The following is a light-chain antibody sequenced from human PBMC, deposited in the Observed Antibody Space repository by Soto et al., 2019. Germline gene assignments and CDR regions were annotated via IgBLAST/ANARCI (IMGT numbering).Light chain of an antibody. J-gene: IGKJ2*01. CDR3: QQYIKGYT. Sequence: EVVMTQSPATLSVFPGERVTLSCRASQSVSTSVAWYQQKPGQAPRLLIYSAFTRASGIPPRFSGGGSGTDFTLTNSSLESEDFAVYYCQQYIKGYTFGQGTKLEIK. CDR1: QSVSTS. CDR2: SAF. V-gene: IGKV3-15*01.